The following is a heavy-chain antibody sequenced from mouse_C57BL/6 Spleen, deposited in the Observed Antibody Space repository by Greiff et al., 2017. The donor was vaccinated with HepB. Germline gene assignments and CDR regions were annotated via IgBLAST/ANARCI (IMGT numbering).Heavy chain of an antibody. V-gene: IGHV7-3*01. J-gene: IGHJ4*01. CDR1: GFTFTDYY. D-gene: IGHD1-1*01. Sequence: VQGVESGGGLVQPGGSLSLSCAASGFTFTDYYMSWVRQPPGRALEWLGFIRNKANGYTTEYSASGTGRLTISRDNSQSILYLQMNALRAEDSATDYCARYLCYYYGSSSYAMDYWGHRTSVTVSS. CDR3: ARYLCYYYGSSSYAMDY. CDR2: IRNKANGYTT.